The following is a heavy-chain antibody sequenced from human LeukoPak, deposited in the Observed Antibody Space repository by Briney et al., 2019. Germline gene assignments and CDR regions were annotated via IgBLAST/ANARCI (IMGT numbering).Heavy chain of an antibody. D-gene: IGHD6-19*01. Sequence: GGSLRLSCAASGITFSNAWMTWVRQPQGKGLEWVGRIYRSSNGETTDYGAPVKGRFTMSRDDSKNTLYLQMNSLKTEDTAVYYCTTYSSGSCPFWGQGTLVTVSS. CDR2: IYRSSNGETT. V-gene: IGHV3-15*01. J-gene: IGHJ4*02. CDR1: GITFSNAW. CDR3: TTYSSGSCPF.